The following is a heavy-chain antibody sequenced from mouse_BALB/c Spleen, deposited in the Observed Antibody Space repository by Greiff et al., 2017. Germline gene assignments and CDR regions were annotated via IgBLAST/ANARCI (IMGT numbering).Heavy chain of an antibody. D-gene: IGHD1-1*01. J-gene: IGHJ3*01. CDR1: GFTFSSYA. CDR2: ISSGGSYT. CDR3: ARDGYYGSSFWFAY. V-gene: IGHV5-9-4*01. Sequence: EVKLMESGGGLVKPGGSLKLSCAASGFTFSSYAMSWVRQSPEKRLEWVAEISSGGSYTYYPDTVTGRFTISRDNAKNTLYLEMSSLRSEDTAMYYCARDGYYGSSFWFAYWGQGTLVTVSA.